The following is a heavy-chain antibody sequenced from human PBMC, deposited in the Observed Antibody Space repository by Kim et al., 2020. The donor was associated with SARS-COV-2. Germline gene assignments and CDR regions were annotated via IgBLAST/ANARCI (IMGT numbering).Heavy chain of an antibody. D-gene: IGHD3-3*01. V-gene: IGHV3-74*01. CDR3: ARGGYDFWSGYVTRAFDI. Sequence: KGRFTISRDNAKNTLYLQMNSLRAEDTAVYYCARGGYDFWSGYVTRAFDIWGQGTMVTVSS. J-gene: IGHJ3*02.